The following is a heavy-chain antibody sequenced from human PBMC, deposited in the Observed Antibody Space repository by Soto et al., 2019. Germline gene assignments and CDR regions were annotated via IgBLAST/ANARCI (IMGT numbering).Heavy chain of an antibody. V-gene: IGHV1-69*13. CDR2: IIPIFGTA. CDR1: GYTFTDFY. Sequence: SVKVSCKASGYTFTDFYMHWVRQAPGQGLEWMGGIIPIFGTANYAQKFQGRVTITADESTSTAYMELSSLRSEDTAVYYCARDYYYDSSGVTTSDYWGQGTLVTVSS. CDR3: ARDYYYDSSGVTTSDY. D-gene: IGHD3-22*01. J-gene: IGHJ4*02.